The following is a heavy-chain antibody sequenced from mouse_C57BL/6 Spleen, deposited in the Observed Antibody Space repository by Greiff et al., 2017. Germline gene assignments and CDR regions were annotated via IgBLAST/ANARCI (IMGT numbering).Heavy chain of an antibody. D-gene: IGHD2-1*01. J-gene: IGHJ3*01. V-gene: IGHV3-6*01. CDR3: ANGNLFAY. Sequence: ESGPGLVKPSQSLSLTCSVTGYSITSGYYWNWIRQFPGNKLEWMGYIRYHGSNNYNPALKNRISITRDTSKNQFFLKLNSVTTEDTATYYCANGNLFAYWGQGTLVTVSA. CDR2: IRYHGSN. CDR1: GYSITSGYY.